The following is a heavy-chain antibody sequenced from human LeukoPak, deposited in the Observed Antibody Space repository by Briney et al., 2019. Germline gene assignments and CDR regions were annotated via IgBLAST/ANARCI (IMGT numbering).Heavy chain of an antibody. CDR3: ARYRQAGTLDY. CDR2: INPNSGGT. J-gene: IGHJ4*02. D-gene: IGHD1-7*01. V-gene: IGHV1-2*02. Sequence: ASVKVSCKASGYTFTGYFMHWVRQAPGQGLEWMGWINPNSGGTNYAQMFQGRVTMTRDTSISTAYMELSRLRSDNTAVYYCARYRQAGTLDYWGQGTLVTVSS. CDR1: GYTFTGYF.